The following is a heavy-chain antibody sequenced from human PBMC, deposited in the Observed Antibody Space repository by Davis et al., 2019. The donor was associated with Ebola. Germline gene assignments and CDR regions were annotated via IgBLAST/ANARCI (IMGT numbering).Heavy chain of an antibody. CDR2: ISGSGGST. J-gene: IGHJ6*03. Sequence: GESLKISCAASGFTFSSYAMSWVRQAPGKGLEWVSAISGSGGSTYYADSVKGRFTISRDNSKNTLYLQMNSLRAEDTAVYYCAKEGVGYQLLLYYYYYMDVWGKGTTVTVSS. V-gene: IGHV3-23*01. D-gene: IGHD2-2*01. CDR1: GFTFSSYA. CDR3: AKEGVGYQLLLYYYYYMDV.